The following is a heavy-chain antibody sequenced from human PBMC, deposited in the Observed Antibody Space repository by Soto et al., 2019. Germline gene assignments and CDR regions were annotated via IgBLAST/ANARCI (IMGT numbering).Heavy chain of an antibody. CDR1: GYSFTSYW. Sequence: GESLKISCKGSGYSFTSYWIGWVRQMPGKGLEWMGSIYPGDSDTRYSPSFQGQVTISAAKPISTAYLHWSSLKASDTAMYSCATHCSSGSILLYYYYGMDVLGRGSTGAVSS. CDR3: ATHCSSGSILLYYYYGMDV. D-gene: IGHD6-6*01. J-gene: IGHJ6*02. CDR2: IYPGDSDT. V-gene: IGHV5-51*01.